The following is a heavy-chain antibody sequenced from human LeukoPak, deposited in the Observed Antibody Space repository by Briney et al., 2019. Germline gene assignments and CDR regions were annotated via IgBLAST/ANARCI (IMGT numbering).Heavy chain of an antibody. Sequence: GGSLRLSCAASGFTFSSYEMNWVRQAPGKGLEWVSYISSSGSTIYYADSVKGRFTISRDNSENTLYLQMNSLRAEDTAVYYCAKSSGYGDYGYYYYYMDVWGKGTTVTISS. CDR3: AKSSGYGDYGYYYYYMDV. CDR2: ISSSGSTI. J-gene: IGHJ6*03. CDR1: GFTFSSYE. D-gene: IGHD4-17*01. V-gene: IGHV3-48*03.